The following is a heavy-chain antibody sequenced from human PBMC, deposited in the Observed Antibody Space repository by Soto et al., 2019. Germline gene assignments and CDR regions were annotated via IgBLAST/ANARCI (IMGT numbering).Heavy chain of an antibody. D-gene: IGHD3-22*01. V-gene: IGHV1-2*02. CDR2: INPSTGGT. Sequence: ASVKVSCKASGYTFSDYYIHWVRQAPGQGLEWMGWINPSTGGTNYAQKFQDRVTMTRDTSTSTVYMDLSRLTSDDTAIYFCARSSCWYNKCFDPWGQGTLVTVSS. J-gene: IGHJ5*02. CDR1: GYTFSDYY. CDR3: ARSSCWYNKCFDP.